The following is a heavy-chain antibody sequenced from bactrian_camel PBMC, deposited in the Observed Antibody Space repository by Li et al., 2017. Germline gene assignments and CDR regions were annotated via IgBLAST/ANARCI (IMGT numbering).Heavy chain of an antibody. CDR2: IDSDGTT. CDR1: GDTSRRKY. J-gene: IGHJ6*01. D-gene: IGHD4*01. Sequence: HVQLVESGGGSVQAGGSVRLSCVASGDTSRRKYMAWFRRTPGKEREGVAAIDSDGTTKYIESVQGRFTISKDNAKSTLYLQMNSLKPEDTAMYYCAAEEGLLTLATMTAGFGYWGQGTQVTVS. CDR3: AAEEGLLTLATMTAGFGY. V-gene: IGHV3S53*01.